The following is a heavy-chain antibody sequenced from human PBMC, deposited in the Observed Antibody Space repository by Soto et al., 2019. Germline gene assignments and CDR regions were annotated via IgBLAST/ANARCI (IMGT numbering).Heavy chain of an antibody. CDR2: ILHDGSAE. Sequence: GGSLRLSCAASGFTFTIYGMHWVRQAPGKGLEWMALILHDGSAEYYADSVKGRLTISRDNSKNTLYLQMNSLRAEDTAVYYCARNRDGYSSYFYYGMDGWGQGTTVTVSS. D-gene: IGHD4-4*01. J-gene: IGHJ6*02. CDR1: GFTFTIYG. CDR3: ARNRDGYSSYFYYGMDG. V-gene: IGHV3-30*03.